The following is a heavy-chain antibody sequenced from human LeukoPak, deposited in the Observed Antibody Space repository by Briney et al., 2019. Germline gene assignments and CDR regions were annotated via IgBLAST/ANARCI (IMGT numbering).Heavy chain of an antibody. J-gene: IGHJ4*02. Sequence: GGSLRLSCAASGFTFSSYAMSWVRQAPGKGLEWVSAISGSGGSTYYADSVKGRFSISRDNAKNSLYLQMNSLRAEDTALYHCARTYGSGSYYGQNDYWGQGTLVTVSS. D-gene: IGHD3-10*01. CDR1: GFTFSSYA. V-gene: IGHV3-23*01. CDR2: ISGSGGST. CDR3: ARTYGSGSYYGQNDY.